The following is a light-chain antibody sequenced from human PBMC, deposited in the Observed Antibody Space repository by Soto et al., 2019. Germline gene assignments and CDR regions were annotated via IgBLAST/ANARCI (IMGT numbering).Light chain of an antibody. J-gene: IGKJ1*01. V-gene: IGKV3-11*01. Sequence: EIVMTQSPATLSVSPGERATLSCRASQSVSSNLAWYQQKPGQAPRLLIYDASNRATGIPARFSGSGSGTDFTLTISSLEPEDFAVYYCQQRRGTFGQGTKVDIK. CDR1: QSVSSN. CDR2: DAS. CDR3: QQRRGT.